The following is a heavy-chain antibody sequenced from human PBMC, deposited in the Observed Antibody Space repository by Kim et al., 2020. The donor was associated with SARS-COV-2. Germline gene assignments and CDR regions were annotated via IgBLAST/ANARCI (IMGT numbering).Heavy chain of an antibody. CDR3: ARSLLWFGEKSKNGMDV. Sequence: SETLSLTCAVYGGSFSGYYWSWIRQPPGKGLEWIGEINHSGSTNYNPSLKSRVTISVDTSKNQFSLKLSSVTAADTAVYYCARSLLWFGEKSKNGMDVWGQGTTVTVSS. CDR2: INHSGST. V-gene: IGHV4-34*01. D-gene: IGHD3-10*01. J-gene: IGHJ6*02. CDR1: GGSFSGYY.